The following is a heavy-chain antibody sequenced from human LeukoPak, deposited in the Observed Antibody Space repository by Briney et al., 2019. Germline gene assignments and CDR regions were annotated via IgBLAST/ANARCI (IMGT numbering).Heavy chain of an antibody. CDR2: ISSSGSTI. V-gene: IGHV3-48*03. D-gene: IGHD3-22*01. CDR3: ARRPYYYDSLDY. CDR1: GFTFSSYA. Sequence: AGGSLRLSCAASGFTFSSYAMSWVRQAPGKGLEWVSYISSSGSTIYYADSVKGRFTISRDNAKNSLYLQMNSLRAEDTAVYYCARRPYYYDSLDYWGQGTLVTVSS. J-gene: IGHJ4*02.